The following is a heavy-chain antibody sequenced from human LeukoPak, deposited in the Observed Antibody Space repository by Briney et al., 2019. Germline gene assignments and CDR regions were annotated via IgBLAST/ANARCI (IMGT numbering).Heavy chain of an antibody. CDR1: GFTFDDYT. J-gene: IGHJ4*02. CDR3: AKDRRNDFDY. Sequence: GGSLRLSCAASGFTFDDYTMHWVRQAPGKGLEWVSGISWNSGSIGYADSVKGRFTISRDNAKNSLYLQMNSLRGDDTALYYCAKDRRNDFDYWGQGTLVTVSS. D-gene: IGHD1-14*01. CDR2: ISWNSGSI. V-gene: IGHV3-9*01.